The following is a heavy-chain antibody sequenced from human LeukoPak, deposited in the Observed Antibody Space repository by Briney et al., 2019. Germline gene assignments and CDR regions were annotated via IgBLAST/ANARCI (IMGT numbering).Heavy chain of an antibody. CDR3: AKSREEIRGLNAFDI. V-gene: IGHV4-31*03. Sequence: SETLSLTCSVSGGSISSDDYCWNWIRQHPGKGLEWIGYIYYSGSTYYNPSLKSRVALSVDTSKNQFSLKLSSLTAADTAVYYCAKSREEIRGLNAFDIWGQGTMVTVSS. D-gene: IGHD5-24*01. CDR2: IYYSGST. J-gene: IGHJ3*02. CDR1: GGSISSDDYC.